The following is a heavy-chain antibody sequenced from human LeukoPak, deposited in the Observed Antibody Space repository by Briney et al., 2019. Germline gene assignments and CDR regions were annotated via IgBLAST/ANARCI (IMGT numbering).Heavy chain of an antibody. CDR1: GYIFSDYY. CDR3: ARDGLDAFDI. V-gene: IGHV3-11*01. Sequence: GGPLRLSCGASGYIFSDYYMNWIRQAPGKGLEWVSYISSSGSTIYYADSVKGRFTISRDNAKNSLYLQMNNLRAEDTAVYYCARDGLDAFDIWGQGTMVTVSS. D-gene: IGHD2-21*01. J-gene: IGHJ3*02. CDR2: ISSSGSTI.